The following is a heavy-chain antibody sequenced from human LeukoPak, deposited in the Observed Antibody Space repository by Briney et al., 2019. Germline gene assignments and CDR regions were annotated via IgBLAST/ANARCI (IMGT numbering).Heavy chain of an antibody. V-gene: IGHV3-15*01. Sequence: GGSLRLSCAGSGFTFSHAWMSWVRQGPGNGLEWVGRIRSKTDGGTTDYAAPVKGRFTISRDDSENTLYLQMNSLKTEDTGIYYCTVDTNTDSQYYWGQGTLVTVSS. D-gene: IGHD2-8*01. CDR2: IRSKTDGGTT. CDR3: TVDTNTDSQYY. J-gene: IGHJ4*02. CDR1: GFTFSHAW.